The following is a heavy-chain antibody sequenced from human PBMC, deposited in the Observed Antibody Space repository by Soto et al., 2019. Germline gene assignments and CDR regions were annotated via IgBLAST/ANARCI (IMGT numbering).Heavy chain of an antibody. V-gene: IGHV1-8*01. D-gene: IGHD3-10*01. Sequence: QVQLVQSGAEVKKPGASVKVSCKASGYTATSYDINWVRQATGQGLECMGWMNPNSGNTGYAQKFQGRVTMTRNTSISTAYMELSSLRSEDTAVYYCASVITMVRGVIGPYYMDVWGKGTTVTVSS. CDR3: ASVITMVRGVIGPYYMDV. CDR2: MNPNSGNT. J-gene: IGHJ6*03. CDR1: GYTATSYD.